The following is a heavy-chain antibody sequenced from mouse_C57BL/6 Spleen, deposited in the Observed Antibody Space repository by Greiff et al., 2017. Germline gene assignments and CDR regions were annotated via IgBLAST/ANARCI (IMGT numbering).Heavy chain of an antibody. CDR1: GFTFSDYY. CDR3: ARQEEGSFHWYFDV. V-gene: IGHV5-12*01. J-gene: IGHJ1*03. CDR2: ISNGCGST. Sequence: EVKLVESGGGLVQPGGSLKLSCAASGFTFSDYYMYWVRQTPEQRLECVAYISNGCGSTYYPDTVKGRFTISRDNAKNTLYLPMSRLKSEDTAMYYCARQEEGSFHWYFDVWGTGTTVTVSS.